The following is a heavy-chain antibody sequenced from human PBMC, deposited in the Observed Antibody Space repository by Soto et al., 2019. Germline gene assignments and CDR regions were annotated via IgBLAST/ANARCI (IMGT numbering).Heavy chain of an antibody. V-gene: IGHV4-59*01. CDR1: GGSISSYY. J-gene: IGHJ6*02. CDR2: IYYSGST. CDR3: ARDRIGTGTKYGMDV. D-gene: IGHD3-10*01. Sequence: SETLSLTCTVSGGSISSYYWSWIRQPPGKGLEWIGYIYYSGSTNYNPSLKSRVTISVDTSKNQFPLKLSSVTAADTAVYYCARDRIGTGTKYGMDVWGQGTTVTVSS.